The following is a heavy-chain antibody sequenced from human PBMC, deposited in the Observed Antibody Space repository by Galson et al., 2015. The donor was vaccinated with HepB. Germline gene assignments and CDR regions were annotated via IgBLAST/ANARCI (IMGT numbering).Heavy chain of an antibody. Sequence: SLRLSCAASGFTFDDYAMHWVRQAPGKGLEWVSGISWNSGSIGYADSVKGRFTISRDNAKNTLYLQMNSLRAEDTAVYYCARDGRRGYSSSTDVRWFDPWGQGTLVTVSS. CDR1: GFTFDDYA. CDR3: ARDGRRGYSSSTDVRWFDP. D-gene: IGHD5-18*01. J-gene: IGHJ5*02. CDR2: ISWNSGSI. V-gene: IGHV3-9*01.